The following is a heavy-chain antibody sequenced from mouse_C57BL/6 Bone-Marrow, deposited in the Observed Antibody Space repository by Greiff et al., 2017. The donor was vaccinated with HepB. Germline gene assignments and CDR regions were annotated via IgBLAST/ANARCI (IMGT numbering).Heavy chain of an antibody. CDR1: EYEFTTYD. Sequence: EVQLVESGGGLVQPGESLKLSCEANEYEFTTYDMPWVRKTPEKRLELVGAINSDGGSTNYPDTMERRAIISRDNTKKTLYLQMSSLRSEDSALYYCERRGQLRVRMDYWGQGTSVTVSS. V-gene: IGHV5-2*01. J-gene: IGHJ4*01. CDR2: INSDGGST. D-gene: IGHD3-2*02. CDR3: ERRGQLRVRMDY.